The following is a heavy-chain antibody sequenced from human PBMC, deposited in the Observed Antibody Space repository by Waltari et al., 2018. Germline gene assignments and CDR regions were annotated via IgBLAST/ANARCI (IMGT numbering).Heavy chain of an antibody. CDR3: TGDAKGGAPPPIGY. V-gene: IGHV4-39*07. CDR1: GGSISDTSYF. CDR2: ISRRESA. Sequence: QLQLQESGPGLVKPSETLFLTCNVSGGSISDTSYFWGWVRQPPGKGLEWIGSISRRESALYKASPTRRATISFDNAKNQLYLKLTPLTAADTGNFYCTGDAKGGAPPPIGYWGQGALVTVSS. J-gene: IGHJ4*02. D-gene: IGHD3-16*01.